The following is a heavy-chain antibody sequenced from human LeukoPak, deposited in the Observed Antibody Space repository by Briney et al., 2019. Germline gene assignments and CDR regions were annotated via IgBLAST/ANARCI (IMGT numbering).Heavy chain of an antibody. J-gene: IGHJ4*02. Sequence: GRSLRLSCAAAGFTFSRYEMNWVRQAPGEGLGWVSYISESGTSIYYAESVTGRFSISRDHATHSLYLQMNRLRAARTAVSYCSSQGRSFRPSGFWGQGTLVTVSS. V-gene: IGHV3-48*03. CDR3: SSQGRSFRPSGF. D-gene: IGHD3-16*01. CDR1: GFTFSRYE. CDR2: ISESGTSI.